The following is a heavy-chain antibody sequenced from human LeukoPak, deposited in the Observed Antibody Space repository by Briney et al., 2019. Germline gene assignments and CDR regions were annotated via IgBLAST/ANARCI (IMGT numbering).Heavy chain of an antibody. V-gene: IGHV3-64*04. Sequence: TGGSLRLSCSASGFTFSSFAMHWVRQAPGKGLDYISSISSNGDTTYYADSVKGRFTISRDNSKNTLYLQMNSLRAEDTAVYYCARGRYDYGGFDYWGQGILVTVSS. CDR3: ARGRYDYGGFDY. CDR2: ISSNGDTT. J-gene: IGHJ4*02. CDR1: GFTFSSFA. D-gene: IGHD5-12*01.